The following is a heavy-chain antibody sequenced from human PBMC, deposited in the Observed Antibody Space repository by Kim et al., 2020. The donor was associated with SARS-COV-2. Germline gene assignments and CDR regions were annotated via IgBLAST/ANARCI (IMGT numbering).Heavy chain of an antibody. Sequence: SETLSLTCTVSGGSISSYYWSWIRQPPGKGLEWIGYIYYSGSTNYNPSLKSRVTISVDTSKNQFSLKLSSVTAADTAVYYCARDYSYGRRWFDPWGQGTLVTVSS. J-gene: IGHJ5*02. CDR3: ARDYSYGRRWFDP. V-gene: IGHV4-59*01. CDR2: IYYSGST. CDR1: GGSISSYY. D-gene: IGHD5-18*01.